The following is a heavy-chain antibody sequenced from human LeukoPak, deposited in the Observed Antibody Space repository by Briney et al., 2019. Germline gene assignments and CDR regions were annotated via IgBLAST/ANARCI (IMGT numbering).Heavy chain of an antibody. V-gene: IGHV3-30-3*01. J-gene: IGHJ3*02. CDR2: ISYDGNNK. CDR3: AREGRDIAVATDAFDM. Sequence: PGGSLRLSCAASGFTFSSYAMHWVRQAPGKGLEWVAVISYDGNNKYFADSMKGRFTISRDNSKNTVYLQMNSLRPDDTSVYYCAREGRDIAVATDAFDMWGQGTMVAVSS. D-gene: IGHD2-2*01. CDR1: GFTFSSYA.